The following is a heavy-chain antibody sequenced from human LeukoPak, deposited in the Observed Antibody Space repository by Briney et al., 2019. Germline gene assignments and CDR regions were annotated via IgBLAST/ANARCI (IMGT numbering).Heavy chain of an antibody. D-gene: IGHD3-22*01. CDR2: IYPGDSDT. J-gene: IGHJ4*02. CDR3: ARQFRDTSGYYSYYSDY. CDR1: GYSFTTYW. V-gene: IGHV5-51*01. Sequence: GESLKISCKASGYSFTTYWIGWVRQMPGRGLEWMGIIYPGDSDTRYSPSFQGQVTISADKSISTAYLQWSSLKASDTAMYYCARQFRDTSGYYSYYSDYWGQGTLVTVSS.